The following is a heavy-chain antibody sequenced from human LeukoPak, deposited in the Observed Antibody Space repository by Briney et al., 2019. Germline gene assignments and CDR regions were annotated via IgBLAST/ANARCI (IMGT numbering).Heavy chain of an antibody. CDR1: GFTFSSYV. V-gene: IGHV3-23*01. CDR2: ISGSSGAT. J-gene: IGHJ4*02. Sequence: HAGGSLRLSCAASGFTFSSYVMGWVRQAPGKGLQWVSSISGSSGATYYTDSVKGRFTISRDNSKNTLYLQMNSLRAEDTALYYCAKPAWEKYFDDWGQGTPVTVSS. CDR3: AKPAWEKYFDD. D-gene: IGHD1-26*01.